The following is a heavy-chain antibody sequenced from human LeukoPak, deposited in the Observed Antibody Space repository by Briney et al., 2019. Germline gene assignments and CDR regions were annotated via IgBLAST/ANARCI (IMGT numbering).Heavy chain of an antibody. Sequence: SETLSLTCTVSGDSVSSTNYYRGWIRQPPGKGLEWIGSIYYSGSTYYNPSLESRVTISVDTSKNQFSLKLSSVTAADTAVYYCATSGWYLLPGVYWGQGTLVTVSS. D-gene: IGHD6-19*01. CDR2: IYYSGST. V-gene: IGHV4-39*01. J-gene: IGHJ4*02. CDR1: GDSVSSTNYY. CDR3: ATSGWYLLPGVY.